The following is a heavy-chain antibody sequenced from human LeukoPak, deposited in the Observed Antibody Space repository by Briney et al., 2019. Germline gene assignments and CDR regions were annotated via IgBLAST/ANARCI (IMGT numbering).Heavy chain of an antibody. Sequence: PSETLSLTCAVYGGSFSGYYWSWIRQPPGKGLEWIGEINHSGSTNYNPSLKSRVTISVDTSKNQFSLKLSSVTAADTAVYYCASDVGSPESDAFDIWGQGTMVTVSS. CDR2: INHSGST. J-gene: IGHJ3*02. CDR3: ASDVGSPESDAFDI. V-gene: IGHV4-34*01. D-gene: IGHD1-26*01. CDR1: GGSFSGYY.